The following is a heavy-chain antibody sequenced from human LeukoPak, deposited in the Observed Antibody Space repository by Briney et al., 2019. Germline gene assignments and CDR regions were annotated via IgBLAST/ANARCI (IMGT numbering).Heavy chain of an antibody. Sequence: SETLCLTCTVSGGSISSYYWSWIRQPPGKGLEWIGYIYYSGSTNYNPSLKSRVTISVDTSKNQFSLKLSTVTAADTAVYYCAREDYYDSSGRPSYYFDYWGQGTLVTVSS. D-gene: IGHD3-22*01. CDR2: IYYSGST. CDR1: GGSISSYY. J-gene: IGHJ4*02. CDR3: AREDYYDSSGRPSYYFDY. V-gene: IGHV4-59*12.